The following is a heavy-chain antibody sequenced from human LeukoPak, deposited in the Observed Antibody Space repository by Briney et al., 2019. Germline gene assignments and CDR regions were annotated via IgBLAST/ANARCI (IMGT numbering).Heavy chain of an antibody. Sequence: PSETLSLTCTVSGGSISSSSYYWGWIRQPPGKGLEWIGSIYYSGSTYYNPSLKSRVTISVDTSKNQFSLKLSSVTAADTAVYYCARETYDVISATRWLDPWGQGALVIVSS. V-gene: IGHV4-39*02. CDR3: ARETYDVISATRWLDP. CDR2: IYYSGST. CDR1: GGSISSSSYY. J-gene: IGHJ5*02. D-gene: IGHD2-21*01.